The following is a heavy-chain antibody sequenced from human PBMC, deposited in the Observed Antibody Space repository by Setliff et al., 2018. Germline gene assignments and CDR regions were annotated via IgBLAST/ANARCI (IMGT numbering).Heavy chain of an antibody. CDR2: IYSNENT. D-gene: IGHD3-3*01. CDR1: GGSISSYF. V-gene: IGHV4-4*07. CDR3: ARLSWNGLRYYGLDV. J-gene: IGHJ6*02. Sequence: SETLSLTCTVSGGSISSYFWNWVRQPAGKGLEWIGRIYSNENTNYNPSLKSRVTMSIDTSKNQLSLKLSSVTAADTAVYYCARLSWNGLRYYGLDVWGQGTTVTVLL.